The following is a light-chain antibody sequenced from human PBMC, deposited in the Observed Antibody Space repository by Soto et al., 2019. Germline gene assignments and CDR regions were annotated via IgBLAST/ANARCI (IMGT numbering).Light chain of an antibody. CDR2: DVS. J-gene: IGKJ1*01. CDR3: QQYNGYSRT. Sequence: DIQMTQSPSTLSASLGDRVTITCRASQSISTWLAWYQQKPGKAPKLLISDVSSLERGVPSRFSGSGSGTEFTLTISSMQPDDFAAFYCQQYNGYSRTFGQGTKVDI. V-gene: IGKV1-5*01. CDR1: QSISTW.